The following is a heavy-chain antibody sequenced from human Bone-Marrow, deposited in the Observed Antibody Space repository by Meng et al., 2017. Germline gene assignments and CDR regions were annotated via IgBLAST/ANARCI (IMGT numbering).Heavy chain of an antibody. J-gene: IGHJ4*02. CDR1: GGTFSDYY. V-gene: IGHV4-34*01. CDR2: INHSGGT. Sequence: QVQLQQWGAGLLKPSETLSRPCAVYGGTFSDYYWSWIRQPPGKGLEWIGEINHSGGTKYTPSLESRVTISIDTSKNQFSLKLSSVTAADTAIYYCARQGDTAMATFDYWGQGTLVTVSS. D-gene: IGHD5-18*01. CDR3: ARQGDTAMATFDY.